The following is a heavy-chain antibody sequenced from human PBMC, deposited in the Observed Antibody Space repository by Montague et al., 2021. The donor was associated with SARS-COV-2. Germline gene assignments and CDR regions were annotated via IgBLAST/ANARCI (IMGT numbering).Heavy chain of an antibody. V-gene: IGHV4-4*07. CDR2: LYTSGST. J-gene: IGHJ6*02. Sequence: SETLSLTCTVSGASVRTYYWSWIRQSAGKKLKWMGRLYTSGSTYYNPSFKSRVTMSLDTSKNLFSLNLSSMTAADTAVYYCARDGADYSFAYYHEMDVWGQGIAVTVSS. CDR3: ARDGADYSFAYYHEMDV. D-gene: IGHD5-12*01. CDR1: GASVRTYY.